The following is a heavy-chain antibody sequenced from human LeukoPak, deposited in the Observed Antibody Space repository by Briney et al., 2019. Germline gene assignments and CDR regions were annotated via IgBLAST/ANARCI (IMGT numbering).Heavy chain of an antibody. CDR2: IYYSGST. V-gene: IGHV4-59*01. J-gene: IGHJ6*03. Sequence: SETLSLTCTVSGGSISSYYWSWIRQPPGKGLEWIGYIYYSGSTNYNPSLKSRVTISVDTSKNQFSLKLSPVTAADTAVYYCARGRRDWGSGSYDYYYYMDVWGKGTTVTVSS. D-gene: IGHD3-10*01. CDR1: GGSISSYY. CDR3: ARGRRDWGSGSYDYYYYMDV.